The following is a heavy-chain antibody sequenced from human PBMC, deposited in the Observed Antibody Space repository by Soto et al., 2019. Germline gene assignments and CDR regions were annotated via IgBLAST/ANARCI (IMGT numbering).Heavy chain of an antibody. J-gene: IGHJ4*02. CDR1: GFTFRSYA. Sequence: EVQLLESGGGLVQPGGSLRLSCAASGFTFRSYAMSWVRQAPGKGLEWVSAISGSGGSTYYADSVKGRFTISRDNSKNTLYLQMNSLRAEDTAVYYCAKGTYYYDSSGYYYFDYWGQGTLVTVSS. V-gene: IGHV3-23*01. CDR3: AKGTYYYDSSGYYYFDY. D-gene: IGHD3-22*01. CDR2: ISGSGGST.